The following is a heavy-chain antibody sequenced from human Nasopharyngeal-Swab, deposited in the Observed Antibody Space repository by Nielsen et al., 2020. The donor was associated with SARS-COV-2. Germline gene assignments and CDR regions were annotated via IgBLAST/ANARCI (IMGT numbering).Heavy chain of an antibody. Sequence: WGRQAPGRGLEWMGIINTSGGSTSYAQKCQGRVTMTRDTSTSTVYLELSSLRSDDMAGYYCARVGVGYSGYDSVDYWGQGTLVTVSS. J-gene: IGHJ4*02. V-gene: IGHV1-46*01. CDR3: ARVGVGYSGYDSVDY. D-gene: IGHD5-12*01. CDR2: INTSGGST.